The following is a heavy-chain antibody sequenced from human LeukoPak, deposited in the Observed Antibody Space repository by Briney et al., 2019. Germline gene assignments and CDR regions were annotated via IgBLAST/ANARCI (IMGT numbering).Heavy chain of an antibody. J-gene: IGHJ3*02. V-gene: IGHV1-69*05. D-gene: IGHD2-15*01. CDR2: IIPIFGTA. Sequence: GASVKVSCKASGYTFTGYYMHWVRQAPGQGLEWMGGIIPIFGTANYAQKFQGRVTITTDESTSTACMELSSLRSEDTAVYYCARPSPVVAATHGAFDIWGQGTMVTVSS. CDR1: GYTFTGYY. CDR3: ARPSPVVAATHGAFDI.